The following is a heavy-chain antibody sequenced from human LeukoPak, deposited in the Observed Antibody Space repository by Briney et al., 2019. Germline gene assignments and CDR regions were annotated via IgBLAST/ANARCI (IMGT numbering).Heavy chain of an antibody. CDR1: GFSLTTSGVG. D-gene: IGHD4-17*01. J-gene: IGHJ4*02. V-gene: IGHV2-5*01. Sequence: SGPTLVKPTQTLTLTCTFSGFSLTTSGVGVGWIRQPPGKALEWLALIYWNDDKRYSPALKSRVTINKDTSKNQVVLTMTNMDPVDTATYYCAGRNYGDYDYWGQGTLVTVSS. CDR3: AGRNYGDYDY. CDR2: IYWNDDK.